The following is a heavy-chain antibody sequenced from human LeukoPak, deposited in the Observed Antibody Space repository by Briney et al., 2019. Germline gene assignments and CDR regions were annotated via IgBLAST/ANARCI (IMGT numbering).Heavy chain of an antibody. CDR2: IYYSGST. D-gene: IGHD2/OR15-2a*01. V-gene: IGHV4-59*01. CDR3: ARDLSVGSYYYGMDV. J-gene: IGHJ6*02. Sequence: SETLSLTCTVSGGSISRDYWSWIRQPPGKGLEWIGYIYYSGSTNYNPSLKSRVTISVDTSKNQFSLKLSSVTAADTAVYYCARDLSVGSYYYGMDVWGQGTTVTVSS. CDR1: GGSISRDY.